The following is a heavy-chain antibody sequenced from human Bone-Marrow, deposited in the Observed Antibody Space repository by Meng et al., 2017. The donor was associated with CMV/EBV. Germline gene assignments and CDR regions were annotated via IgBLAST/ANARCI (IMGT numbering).Heavy chain of an antibody. CDR3: ARLRGYQLPRSYYYYGMDV. Sequence: GGSLRLSCAASGFTFSSCWMGWVRQAPGKGLEWVANIKQDGSEKYYVDSVKGRFTISRDNAKNSLYLQMNSLRAEDTAVYYCARLRGYQLPRSYYYYGMDVWGQGTTVTVSS. J-gene: IGHJ6*02. CDR2: IKQDGSEK. D-gene: IGHD2-2*01. CDR1: GFTFSSCW. V-gene: IGHV3-7*01.